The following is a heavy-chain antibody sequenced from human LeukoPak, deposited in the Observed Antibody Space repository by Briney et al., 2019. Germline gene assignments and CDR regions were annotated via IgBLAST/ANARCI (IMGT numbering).Heavy chain of an antibody. D-gene: IGHD3-3*01. CDR1: GGSISSSSYY. V-gene: IGHV4-39*01. CDR3: ARLYAIFGMYYFDY. Sequence: SETLCLTCTVSGGSISSSSYYWGWIRQPPGKGLEWIGSIYYSGSTYYNPSLKSRVTISVDTSKNQFSLKLSSVTAADTAVYYCARLYAIFGMYYFDYWGQGTLVTVSS. J-gene: IGHJ4*02. CDR2: IYYSGST.